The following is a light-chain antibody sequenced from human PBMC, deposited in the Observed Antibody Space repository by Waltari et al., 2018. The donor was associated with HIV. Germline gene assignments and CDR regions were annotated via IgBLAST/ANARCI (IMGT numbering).Light chain of an antibody. CDR2: QDH. J-gene: IGLJ2*01. Sequence: SSALRQTPSVSVSPGQTATSTCSGEAFASRYAHWYHQRAGQAPVWVIYQDHKRPSVIPDRFSGSSSGTVLTLTISGVQTEDEGDYYCQTTDTNGVVVFGGGTKVTVL. V-gene: IGLV3-25*03. CDR3: QTTDTNGVVV. CDR1: AFASRY.